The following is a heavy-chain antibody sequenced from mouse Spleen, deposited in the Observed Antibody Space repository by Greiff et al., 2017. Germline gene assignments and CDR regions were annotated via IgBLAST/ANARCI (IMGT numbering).Heavy chain of an antibody. CDR1: GFTFSDYY. Sequence: EVHLVESEGGLVQPGSSMKLSCTASGFTFSDYYMAWVRQVPEKGLEWVANINYDGSSTYYLDSLKSRFIISRDNAKNILYLQMSSLKSEDTATYYCARDPYGSSWYFDVWGAGTTVTVSS. CDR3: ARDPYGSSWYFDV. D-gene: IGHD1-1*01. J-gene: IGHJ1*01. CDR2: INYDGSST. V-gene: IGHV5-16*01.